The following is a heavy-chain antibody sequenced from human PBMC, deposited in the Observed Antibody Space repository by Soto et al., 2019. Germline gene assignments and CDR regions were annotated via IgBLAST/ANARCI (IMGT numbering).Heavy chain of an antibody. CDR3: ATDFRRPPRNPGFDY. CDR2: FDPEDGET. D-gene: IGHD6-6*01. Sequence: ASVKISCKVSGYTLTELSMHWVRQAPGKGLEGMGGFDPEDGETIYAQKLQGRVTMTEDTSTDTAYMELSSLRSEDTAVYYCATDFRRPPRNPGFDYWGQGTLVIVSS. V-gene: IGHV1-24*01. CDR1: GYTLTELS. J-gene: IGHJ4*02.